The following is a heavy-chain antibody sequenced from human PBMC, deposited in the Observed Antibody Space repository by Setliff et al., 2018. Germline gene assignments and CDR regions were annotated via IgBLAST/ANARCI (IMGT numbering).Heavy chain of an antibody. CDR3: ARAVPRGATPDYWYFDL. J-gene: IGHJ2*01. CDR1: GDSFSGYH. D-gene: IGHD2-2*01. V-gene: IGHV4-34*01. Sequence: SETLSLTCAVYGDSFSGYHWSWIRQAPGKGLEWIGSIYHSGSTYFNPSLKSRVTISVDTSKNQFSLKLNSVTAADTTVYYCARAVPRGATPDYWYFDLWGRGTLVTVSS. CDR2: IYHSGST.